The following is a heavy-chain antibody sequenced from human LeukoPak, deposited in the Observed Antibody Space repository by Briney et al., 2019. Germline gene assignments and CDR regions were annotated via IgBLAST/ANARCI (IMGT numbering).Heavy chain of an antibody. CDR3: ATHRVGRLPYSFDY. CDR2: IDPRDSYT. D-gene: IGHD3/OR15-3a*01. Sequence: GESLKISCKGSGCSFISYWFSWGRQMPGKGLEWMGRIDPRDSYTNYSPSLLGHVTISADKSITTTYLRWSGLKASDTALYYCATHRVGRLPYSFDYWGQGTLVTVSS. V-gene: IGHV5-10-1*01. CDR1: GCSFISYW. J-gene: IGHJ4*02.